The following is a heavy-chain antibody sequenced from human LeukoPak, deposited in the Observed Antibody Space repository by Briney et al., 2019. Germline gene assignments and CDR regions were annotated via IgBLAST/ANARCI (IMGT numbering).Heavy chain of an antibody. D-gene: IGHD3-22*01. CDR3: AKKKWNYYDSSGYQTEIDY. CDR2: IRGSGGSK. CDR1: GFTFSSYA. J-gene: IGHJ4*02. Sequence: PGGSLRLSCVASGFTFSSYAMSWVRQAPGKGLEWVSAIRGSGGSKHYADSVKGRFTISRDNSKNTLYLQMNSLRAEDTAVYYCAKKKWNYYDSSGYQTEIDYWGQGTLVTVSS. V-gene: IGHV3-23*01.